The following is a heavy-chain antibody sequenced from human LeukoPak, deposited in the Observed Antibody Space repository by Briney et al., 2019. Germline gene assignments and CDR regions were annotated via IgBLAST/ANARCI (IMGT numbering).Heavy chain of an antibody. V-gene: IGHV4-59*01. CDR2: IYYSGSA. Sequence: PSETLSLTCSVTGVSISDYYWTWIRQSPGKGLEWIGYIYYSGSAIYNPSLRSRVAISIETSKSYFSLKLSSVTAADTAVYFCATYATGTLRYWGQGTPVIVSS. CDR3: ATYATGTLRY. D-gene: IGHD1-1*01. CDR1: GVSISDYY. J-gene: IGHJ4*02.